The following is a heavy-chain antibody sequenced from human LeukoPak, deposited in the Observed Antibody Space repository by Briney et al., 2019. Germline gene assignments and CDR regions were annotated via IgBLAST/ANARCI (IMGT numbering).Heavy chain of an antibody. Sequence: GGSLRLSCAASGFTFSDYYMSWIRQAPGKGLEWVSYISSSGSTIYYADSVKGRFTISRDNAKNSLYLQMNSLRAEDTAVYYCARDPQFNGESWDAFDIWGQGTMVTVSS. CDR2: ISSSGSTI. D-gene: IGHD3-10*01. CDR1: GFTFSDYY. V-gene: IGHV3-11*01. J-gene: IGHJ3*02. CDR3: ARDPQFNGESWDAFDI.